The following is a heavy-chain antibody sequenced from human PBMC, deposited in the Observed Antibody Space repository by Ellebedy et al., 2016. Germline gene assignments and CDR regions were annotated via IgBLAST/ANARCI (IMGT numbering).Heavy chain of an antibody. J-gene: IGHJ1*01. Sequence: SETLSLXXTVSGGSISSSSYYWSWIRQPPGKGLEWIGYIYYSGSTNYNPSLKSRVTISVDTSKNQFSLKLSSVTAADTAVYYCARGVYYDFWSGYPLSASPLYFQHWGQGTLVTVSS. V-gene: IGHV4-61*01. CDR1: GGSISSSSYY. D-gene: IGHD3-3*01. CDR3: ARGVYYDFWSGYPLSASPLYFQH. CDR2: IYYSGST.